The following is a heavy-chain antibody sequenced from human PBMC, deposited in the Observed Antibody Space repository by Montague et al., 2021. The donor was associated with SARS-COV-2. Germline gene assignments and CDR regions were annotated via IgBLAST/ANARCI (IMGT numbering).Heavy chain of an antibody. D-gene: IGHD6-19*01. Sequence: SETLSLTCAVSGASISSSHWWSWIRQPPGKGLEWMGEIYHTGSTNYNPSLKSRVTISVDKSKNQFSLKLSSVTAAGTAVYFCARAPMVVSGKNAFDIWGQGTMVTVSS. CDR2: IYHTGST. CDR1: GASISSSHW. CDR3: ARAPMVVSGKNAFDI. V-gene: IGHV4-4*02. J-gene: IGHJ3*02.